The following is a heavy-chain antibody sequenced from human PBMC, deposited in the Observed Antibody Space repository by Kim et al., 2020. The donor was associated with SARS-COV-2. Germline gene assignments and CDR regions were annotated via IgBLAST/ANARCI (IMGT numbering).Heavy chain of an antibody. CDR2: TSRDGST. CDR3: ARAGSGGSFPT. D-gene: IGHD2-15*01. V-gene: IGHV3-74*01. J-gene: IGHJ5*02. Sequence: GGSLRLSCAASGFTLSDYWMHWVRQAPGKGLVWVSLTSRDGSTAYADSVKGRFTISRDNAKNTVSLQMNSPRADDTAVYYCARAGSGGSFPTWGQGTLATVSS. CDR1: GFTLSDYW.